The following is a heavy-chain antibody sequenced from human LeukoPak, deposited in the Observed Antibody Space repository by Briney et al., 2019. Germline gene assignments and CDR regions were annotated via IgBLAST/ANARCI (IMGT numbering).Heavy chain of an antibody. CDR3: ASSPPPLYGDYGSWFDP. V-gene: IGHV3-66*02. CDR1: GFTFSSYA. CDR2: IYSGGST. D-gene: IGHD4-17*01. Sequence: GGSLRLSCAASGFTFSSYAMSWVRQAPGKGLEWVSVIYSGGSTYYADSVKGRFTISRDNSKNTLYLQMNSLRAEDTAVYYCASSPPPLYGDYGSWFDPWGQGTLVTVSS. J-gene: IGHJ5*02.